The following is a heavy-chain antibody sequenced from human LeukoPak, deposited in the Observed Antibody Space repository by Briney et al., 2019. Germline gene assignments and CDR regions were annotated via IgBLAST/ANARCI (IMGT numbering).Heavy chain of an antibody. Sequence: KVGESLKISCKGSGYSFTTYWIGWVGQMPGKGLEWMGIIYPGDSDTRYSPSFQGQVTISADKSIRTAYLQWSSLKASDTAIYYCARGYCGSTSCYFDYWGQGTLVTVSS. D-gene: IGHD2-2*01. CDR2: IYPGDSDT. J-gene: IGHJ4*02. CDR3: ARGYCGSTSCYFDY. CDR1: GYSFTTYW. V-gene: IGHV5-51*01.